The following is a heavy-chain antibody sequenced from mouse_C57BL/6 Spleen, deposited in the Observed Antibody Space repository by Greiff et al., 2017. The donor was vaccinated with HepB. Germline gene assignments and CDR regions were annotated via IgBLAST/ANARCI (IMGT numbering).Heavy chain of an antibody. D-gene: IGHD3-2*02. CDR3: ARTGDSSGTLDY. CDR1: GYTFTSYT. V-gene: IGHV1-4*01. J-gene: IGHJ2*01. Sequence: QVQLQQSGAELARPGASVKMSCKASGYTFTSYTMHWVKQRPGQGLEWIGYINPSSGYTKYNQKFKDKATLTADKSSSTAYMKLSSLTSEDSAVYYCARTGDSSGTLDYWGQGTTLTVSS. CDR2: INPSSGYT.